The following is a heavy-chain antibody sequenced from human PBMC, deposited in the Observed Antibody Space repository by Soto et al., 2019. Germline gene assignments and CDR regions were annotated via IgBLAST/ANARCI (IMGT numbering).Heavy chain of an antibody. V-gene: IGHV4-59*01. CDR3: ARDLVVPAAIVWYYYGMDV. D-gene: IGHD2-2*02. CDR1: GGSISSYY. J-gene: IGHJ6*02. CDR2: IYYSGST. Sequence: QVQLQESGPGLVKPSETLSLTCTVSGGSISSYYWSWIRQPPGKGLERIGYIYYSGSTNYNPSLKSRVTISVDTSKNQFSLKLSSVTAADTAVYYCARDLVVPAAIVWYYYGMDVWGQGTTVTVSS.